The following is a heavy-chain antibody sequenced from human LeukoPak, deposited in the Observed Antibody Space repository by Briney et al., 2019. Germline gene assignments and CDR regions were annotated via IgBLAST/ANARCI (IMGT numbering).Heavy chain of an antibody. CDR3: AKQVSNYYDSNFWNGLDM. D-gene: IGHD3-22*01. J-gene: IGHJ3*02. CDR2: ISYDGSNK. Sequence: PGGSLRLSCAASGFTFSSYGMHWVRQAPGKGLEWVAIISYDGSNKYYADSVKGRSTISRDNSKNTLYLQMNSLRAEDTAVYYCAKQVSNYYDSNFWNGLDMWGQGTMVTVSS. V-gene: IGHV3-30*18. CDR1: GFTFSSYG.